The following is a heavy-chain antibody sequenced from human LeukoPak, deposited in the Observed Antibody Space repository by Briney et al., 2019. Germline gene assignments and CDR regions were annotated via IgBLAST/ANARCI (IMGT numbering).Heavy chain of an antibody. D-gene: IGHD3-22*01. J-gene: IGHJ4*02. Sequence: GGSLRLSCAASGFTFSSYWMHWVRQAPGKGLVWVSRINNDGSSSSYADSVKGRFTISRDSAKNSLFLQMDSLGTDDTAVYYCARSIAMIPEDYWGPGTLVTVSS. CDR3: ARSIAMIPEDY. V-gene: IGHV3-74*01. CDR2: INNDGSSS. CDR1: GFTFSSYW.